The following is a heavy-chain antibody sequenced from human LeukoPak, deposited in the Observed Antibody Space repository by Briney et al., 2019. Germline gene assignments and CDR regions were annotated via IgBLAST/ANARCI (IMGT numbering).Heavy chain of an antibody. D-gene: IGHD2-15*01. CDR2: IDGGSSAI. CDR1: GFTFSSYS. CDR3: AGDSGRGGSCDY. V-gene: IGHV3-48*01. J-gene: IGHJ4*02. Sequence: GGSLRLSCAASGFTFSSYSMKWVRQAPGKGLEWVSHIDGGSSAIYYADSVKGRFTISRDNARNSLYLQMNSLRGEDTGVYYCAGDSGRGGSCDYWGQGTLVTVSS.